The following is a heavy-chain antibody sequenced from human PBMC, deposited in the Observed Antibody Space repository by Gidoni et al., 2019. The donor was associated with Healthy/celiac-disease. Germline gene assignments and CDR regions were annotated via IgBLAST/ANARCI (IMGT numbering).Heavy chain of an antibody. CDR1: GFSFSSYA. D-gene: IGHD2-2*01. CDR3: ARQGGPNCSSTSCYRINYYYYGMDV. Sequence: QVQLVASGGGVVKPGRSPRLSCASPGFSFSSYALHWVRQAPGKGLEWVAVISYDGSNKYYADSVKGRFTISRDNSKNTLYLQMNSLRAEDTAVYYCARQGGPNCSSTSCYRINYYYYGMDVWGQGTTVTVSS. V-gene: IGHV3-30-3*01. CDR2: ISYDGSNK. J-gene: IGHJ6*02.